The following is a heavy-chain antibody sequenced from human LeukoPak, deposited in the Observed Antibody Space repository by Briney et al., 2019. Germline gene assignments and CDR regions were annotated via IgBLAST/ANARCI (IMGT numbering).Heavy chain of an antibody. CDR1: GFTFSNYA. CDR3: AKGVPLSGRTTLFDY. Sequence: GGSLRLFCAASGFTFSNYAMTWVRQAPGKGLEWVAIITNSGSNTYYADSVKGRFTISRDNSETTLRLQMNSLRADDTATYYCAKGVPLSGRTTLFDYWGQGTLVIVSS. J-gene: IGHJ4*02. V-gene: IGHV3-23*05. D-gene: IGHD3-3*01. CDR2: ITNSGSNT.